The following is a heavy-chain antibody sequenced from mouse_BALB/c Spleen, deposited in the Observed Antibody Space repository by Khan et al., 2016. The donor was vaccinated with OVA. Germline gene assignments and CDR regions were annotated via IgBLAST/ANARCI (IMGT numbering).Heavy chain of an antibody. D-gene: IGHD1-1*01. CDR1: GYSITSDYA. V-gene: IGHV3-2*02. Sequence: VQLKESGPGLVKPSQSLSLTCTVTGYSITSDYAWNWIRQFPGNKLEWMGYISYSGSTSYNPSLKSRISITRDTSKNQFFLQLNYVTTEDTATYYCARDDYYHYCAMDYWGQGASGTVSS. CDR3: ARDDYYHYCAMDY. J-gene: IGHJ4*01. CDR2: ISYSGST.